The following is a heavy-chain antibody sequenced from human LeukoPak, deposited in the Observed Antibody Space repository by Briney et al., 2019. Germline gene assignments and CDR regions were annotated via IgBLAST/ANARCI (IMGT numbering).Heavy chain of an antibody. CDR3: GRRGPQLAIDY. D-gene: IGHD6-13*01. J-gene: IGHJ4*02. CDR2: IYYSGSI. CDR1: GGSISSSDYY. V-gene: IGHV4-39*01. Sequence: SETLSLTCTVSGGSISSSDYYWGWIRQPPGKGLEWIGTIYYSGSIYYNPSLKSRVNISVDTSKNQFSLKLSSVSAADTAVYYWGRRGPQLAIDYWGQGTLVTVSS.